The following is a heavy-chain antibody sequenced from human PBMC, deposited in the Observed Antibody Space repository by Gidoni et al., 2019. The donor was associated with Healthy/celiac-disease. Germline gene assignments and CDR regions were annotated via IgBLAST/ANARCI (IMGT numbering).Heavy chain of an antibody. D-gene: IGHD3-3*01. J-gene: IGHJ6*02. CDR3: ARSPSYYDFWSGYYTRGDYYYYGMDV. V-gene: IGHV1-8*01. Sequence: QVQLVQSWAEVKKPGASLQVSCNSSGYTFTSYDINFVLPATGQGLEWMGWMNPNSGNTGYAKKFQGRVTMTRNTSISTAYMELSSLRYEDTAVYYCARSPSYYDFWSGYYTRGDYYYYGMDVWGQGTTVTVSS. CDR1: GYTFTSYD. CDR2: MNPNSGNT.